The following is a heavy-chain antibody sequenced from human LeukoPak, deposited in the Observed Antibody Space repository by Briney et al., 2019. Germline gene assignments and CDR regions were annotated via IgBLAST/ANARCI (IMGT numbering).Heavy chain of an antibody. CDR1: GVSFSGYY. Sequence: KPSETLSLTCAVYGVSFSGYYWSWIRQPPGKGLEWIGEINHSGSTNYNPSLKSRVTISVDTSKNQFSLKLSSVTAADTAVYYCATARPRISGFDYWGQGTLVTVSS. D-gene: IGHD3-10*01. J-gene: IGHJ4*02. CDR2: INHSGST. CDR3: ATARPRISGFDY. V-gene: IGHV4-34*01.